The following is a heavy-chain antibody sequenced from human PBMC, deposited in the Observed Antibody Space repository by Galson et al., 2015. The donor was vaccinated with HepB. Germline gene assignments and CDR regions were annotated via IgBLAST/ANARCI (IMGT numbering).Heavy chain of an antibody. D-gene: IGHD3-3*01. CDR3: ASLYYDPEGYMDV. CDR2: IWYDGSNK. CDR1: GFTFSSYG. V-gene: IGHV3-33*01. Sequence: SLRLSCAASGFTFSSYGMHWVRQAPGKGLEWVAVIWYDGSNKYYADSVKGRFTISRDNSKNTLYLQMNSLRAEDTAVYYCASLYYDPEGYMDVWGKGTTVTVSS. J-gene: IGHJ6*03.